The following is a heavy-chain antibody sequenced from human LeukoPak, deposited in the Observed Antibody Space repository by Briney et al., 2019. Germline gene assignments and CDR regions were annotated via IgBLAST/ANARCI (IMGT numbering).Heavy chain of an antibody. CDR2: INSYWWRT. V-gene: IGHV3-74*01. Sequence: GGSLSLSCAVSGFTLSSYLMHWLRQAPGRGVVWVSRINSYWWRTSFAHAVKGRCTISRDNAKNTLYLQMTSLRAEDTAVYYCARDLFQLDCSSTSCYGDAVDCWGQGTLVTVSS. D-gene: IGHD2-2*01. CDR1: GFTLSSYL. CDR3: ARDLFQLDCSSTSCYGDAVDC. J-gene: IGHJ4*02.